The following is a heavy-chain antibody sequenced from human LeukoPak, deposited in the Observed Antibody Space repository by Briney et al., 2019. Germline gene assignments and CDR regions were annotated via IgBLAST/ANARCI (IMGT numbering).Heavy chain of an antibody. CDR1: GFTFSSYS. V-gene: IGHV3-21*01. D-gene: IGHD3-10*01. CDR3: AKDQTRYPGNYFEY. Sequence: TGGSLRLSCAASGFTFSSYSMNWVRQAPGKGLEWVSSISSSSSYIYYADSVKGRFTISRDNAKNSLYLQMNSLRAEDTAVYYCAKDQTRYPGNYFEYWGQGTLVTVSS. CDR2: ISSSSSYI. J-gene: IGHJ4*02.